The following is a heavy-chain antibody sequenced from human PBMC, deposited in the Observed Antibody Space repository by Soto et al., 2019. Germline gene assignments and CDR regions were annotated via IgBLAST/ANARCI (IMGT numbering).Heavy chain of an antibody. CDR1: GGSFSSYV. Sequence: QVHLVQSGAEVKQPGSSVRVSCKASGGSFSSYVISWVRQAPGQGLEWMGGIIPMFGTANYEQRIQGRLTINADERTNTAYMALSTLRSEDSADYYCATSSRKHCRGDTCFENWFDPWGQGTRVTVSS. J-gene: IGHJ5*02. CDR3: ATSSRKHCRGDTCFENWFDP. D-gene: IGHD2-21*02. CDR2: IIPMFGTA. V-gene: IGHV1-69*01.